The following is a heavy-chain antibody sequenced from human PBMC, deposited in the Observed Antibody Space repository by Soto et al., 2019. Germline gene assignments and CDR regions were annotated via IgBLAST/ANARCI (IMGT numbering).Heavy chain of an antibody. V-gene: IGHV3-7*01. CDR3: ATETPAYYDFWSGYYFDY. CDR1: GFTFSSYW. D-gene: IGHD3-3*01. Sequence: GGSLRLSCAASGFTFSSYWMSWVRQAPGKGLEWVANIKQDGSEKYYVDSVKGRFTTSRDNAKNSLYLQMNSLRAEDTAVYYCATETPAYYDFWSGYYFDYWGQGTLVTVSS. CDR2: IKQDGSEK. J-gene: IGHJ4*02.